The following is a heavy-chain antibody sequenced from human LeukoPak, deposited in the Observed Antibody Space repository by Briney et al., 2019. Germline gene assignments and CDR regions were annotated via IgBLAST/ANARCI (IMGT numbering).Heavy chain of an antibody. J-gene: IGHJ6*02. Sequence: GGSLRLSCAASGFTFDDYAMHWVRQAPGKGLEWVSGISWNSGSIGYADSVKGRFTNSRDNAKNSLYLQMNSLRAGDTALYYCGKVGVTTTYYYGMDVWGQGTTVSVSS. CDR3: GKVGVTTTYYYGMDV. CDR1: GFTFDDYA. D-gene: IGHD4-17*01. CDR2: ISWNSGSI. V-gene: IGHV3-9*01.